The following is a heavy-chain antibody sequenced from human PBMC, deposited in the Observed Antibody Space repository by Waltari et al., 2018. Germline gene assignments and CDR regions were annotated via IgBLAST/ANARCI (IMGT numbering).Heavy chain of an antibody. CDR1: GFTCSSYA. Sequence: EVQLLESGGGLVQPGGSLRLSCAASGFTCSSYAMIWFRQAPGKGLEWVSAISGSGGSTYYADSVKGRFTISRDNSKNTLYLQMNSLRAEDTAVYYCAKEAGIAVAGPIDYWGQGTLVTVSS. D-gene: IGHD6-19*01. J-gene: IGHJ4*02. CDR2: ISGSGGST. V-gene: IGHV3-23*01. CDR3: AKEAGIAVAGPIDY.